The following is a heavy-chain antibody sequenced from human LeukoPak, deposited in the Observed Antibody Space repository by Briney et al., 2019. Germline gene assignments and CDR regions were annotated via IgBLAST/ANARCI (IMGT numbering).Heavy chain of an antibody. CDR3: ASRVGAPDY. J-gene: IGHJ4*02. D-gene: IGHD1-26*01. CDR2: ISYDGSNK. V-gene: IGHV3-30*03. Sequence: GGSLRLSCAASGFTFSSYGMHWVRQAPGKGLEWVAVISYDGSNKYYADSVKGRFTISRDNSKNTLYLQMNSLRAEDTAVYYCASRVGAPDYWGQGTLVTVSS. CDR1: GFTFSSYG.